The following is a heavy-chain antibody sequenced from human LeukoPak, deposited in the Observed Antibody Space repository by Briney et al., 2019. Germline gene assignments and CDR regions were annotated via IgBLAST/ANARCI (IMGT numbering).Heavy chain of an antibody. CDR3: SRGRAYFD. Sequence: SETLSLTCEVSGDSLSSGGYSWSWIRQPPGKGLEWIGYIRYSGSTYYNPSLKSRLTMSVEASKTQFSLRLSSVTAADTAVYYCSRGRAYFDWGQGTLVTVSS. CDR1: GDSLSSGGYS. V-gene: IGHV4-30-4*07. D-gene: IGHD3-9*01. J-gene: IGHJ4*02. CDR2: IRYSGST.